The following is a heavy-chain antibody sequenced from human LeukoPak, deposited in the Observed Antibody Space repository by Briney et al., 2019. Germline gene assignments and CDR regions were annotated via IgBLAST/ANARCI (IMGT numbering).Heavy chain of an antibody. CDR2: SYEGGST. V-gene: IGHV4-59*12. D-gene: IGHD3-3*01. J-gene: IGHJ4*02. CDR3: ARDSSNYDLNY. CDR1: GASIRSFY. Sequence: SETLSLTCTISGASIRSFYWSWIRQTPGKGLDWIAYSYEGGSTNYLSSFKGRVTLFTDTAKSQFSLKLSSVTAADTAVYYCARDSSNYDLNYWGQGTLVTVSS.